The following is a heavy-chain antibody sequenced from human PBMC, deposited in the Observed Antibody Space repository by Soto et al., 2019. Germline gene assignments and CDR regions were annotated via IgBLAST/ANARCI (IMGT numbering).Heavy chain of an antibody. V-gene: IGHV1-69*18. D-gene: IGHD6-19*01. Sequence: QVQLVQSGAELKTPGSSVKVSCKTSGGTFDNSGFNWVRQAPGQGLEWMGRIIPLFGTPKYAQKFQGRVTITADASTATAFMEVSKLRSEDTATYFCATDGGSGWDEGLGNWGQGTLVSVSS. CDR3: ATDGGSGWDEGLGN. J-gene: IGHJ4*02. CDR1: GGTFDNSG. CDR2: IIPLFGTP.